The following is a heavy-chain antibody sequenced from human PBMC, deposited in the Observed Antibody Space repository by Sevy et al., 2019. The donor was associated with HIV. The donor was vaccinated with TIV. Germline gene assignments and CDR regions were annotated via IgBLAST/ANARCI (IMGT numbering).Heavy chain of an antibody. CDR1: GYSISSGYY. V-gene: IGHV4-38-2*01. Sequence: SETLSLTCAVSGYSISSGYYWGWIRQPPGKGLEWIGSIYHSGSTYYNPSLKSRVTISVDTSKNQFSLKLSSVTAADTAGDYCAGGGVGSSGYYPHFDYWGQGTLVTVSS. D-gene: IGHD3-22*01. CDR2: IYHSGST. J-gene: IGHJ4*02. CDR3: AGGGVGSSGYYPHFDY.